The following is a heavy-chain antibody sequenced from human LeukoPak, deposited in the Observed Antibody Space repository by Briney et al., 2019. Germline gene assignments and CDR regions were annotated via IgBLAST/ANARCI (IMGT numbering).Heavy chain of an antibody. J-gene: IGHJ4*02. Sequence: PGGSLRLSCAASGFTFSSYAMSWVRQAPGKGLEWVSAISGSGGSTYYADSVKGRFTISRDNSKNTLYLQMNSLRAEDTAVYYCAKGAPYYDFWSGSKYYFDYWGQGTLVTVSS. CDR3: AKGAPYYDFWSGSKYYFDY. CDR1: GFTFSSYA. CDR2: ISGSGGST. D-gene: IGHD3-3*01. V-gene: IGHV3-23*01.